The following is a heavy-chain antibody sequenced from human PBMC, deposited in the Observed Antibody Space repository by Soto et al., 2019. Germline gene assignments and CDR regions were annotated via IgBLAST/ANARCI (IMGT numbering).Heavy chain of an antibody. Sequence: GGSLRLSCAASGFTFSSYGMHWVRQAPGKGLEWVAVISYDGISKYYADSVKGRFTISRDNSKNTLFLEMNSLKPGDTAVYYCTKDQWKLISCGSTSCYTDFDYWGQGTLVTVSS. CDR2: ISYDGISK. V-gene: IGHV3-30*18. J-gene: IGHJ4*02. CDR3: TKDQWKLISCGSTSCYTDFDY. D-gene: IGHD2-2*02. CDR1: GFTFSSYG.